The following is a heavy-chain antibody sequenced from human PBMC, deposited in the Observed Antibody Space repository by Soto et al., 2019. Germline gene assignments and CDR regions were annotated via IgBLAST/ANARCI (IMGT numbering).Heavy chain of an antibody. CDR2: ISGTASRT. CDR1: GFTPTTPP. V-gene: IGHV3-23*01. CDR3: ATSFRYFDN. D-gene: IGHD3-9*01. Sequence: GGSLRLSCAGSGFTPTTPPLSWVRQAPGKGLEWLTSISGTASRTYYVDSVKGRFFISRDNSKNTVTLQMNNLTVDDTAVYYCATSFRYFDNWGQGTRVTVSS. J-gene: IGHJ4*02.